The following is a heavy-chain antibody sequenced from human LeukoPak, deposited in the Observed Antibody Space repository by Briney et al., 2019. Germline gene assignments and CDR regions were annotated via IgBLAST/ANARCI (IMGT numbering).Heavy chain of an antibody. CDR2: IKQDGSEK. CDR1: GFTFSSYW. CDR3: ARDRSSSSWYNPYYYYYYYMDV. J-gene: IGHJ6*03. D-gene: IGHD6-13*01. Sequence: LPGGSLRLSCAASGFTFSSYWMSWVRQAPGKGLEWVANIKQDGSEKYYVGSVKGRFTISRDNAKNSLYLQMNSLRAEDTAVYYCARDRSSSSWYNPYYYYYYYMDVWGKGTTVTISS. V-gene: IGHV3-7*01.